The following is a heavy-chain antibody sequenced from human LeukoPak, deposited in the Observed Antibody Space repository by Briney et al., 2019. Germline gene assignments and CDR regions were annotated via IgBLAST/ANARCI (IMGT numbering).Heavy chain of an antibody. D-gene: IGHD3-22*01. CDR2: ISGSGGST. Sequence: PGGSLRLSCAASGSTFSSYAMSWVRQAPGKGLEWVSAISGSGGSTYYADSVKGRFTISRDNSKNTLYLQMNSLRAEDTAVYYCAKFDDSSGYYRYWGQGTLVTVSS. CDR1: GSTFSSYA. J-gene: IGHJ4*02. CDR3: AKFDDSSGYYRY. V-gene: IGHV3-23*01.